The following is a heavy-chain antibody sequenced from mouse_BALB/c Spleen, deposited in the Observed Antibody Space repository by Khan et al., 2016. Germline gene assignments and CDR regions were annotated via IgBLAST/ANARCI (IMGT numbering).Heavy chain of an antibody. V-gene: IGHV9-2-1*01. CDR2: INTETGEP. CDR3: ARMEYGNYPYD. D-gene: IGHD2-10*02. CDR1: GYTFTDFS. Sequence: QIQLVQSGPELKKPGETVKISCKASGYTFTDFSMHWVKQAPGTGLKWMGWINTETGEPTYADDFKGRFAFSLDTSATTAYLQISNLKNEDTATYVCARMEYGNYPYDWGQGTTLTVSS. J-gene: IGHJ2*01.